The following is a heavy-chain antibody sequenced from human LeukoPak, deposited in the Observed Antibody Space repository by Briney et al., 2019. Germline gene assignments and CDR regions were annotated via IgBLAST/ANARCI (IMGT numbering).Heavy chain of an antibody. CDR3: VCYGSRIDAFDI. CDR1: GGSISSGGYS. CDR2: IYHSGST. Sequence: SQTLSLTCAVSGGSISSGGYSWSWIRQPPGKGLEWIGYIYHSGSTYYNPSLESRVTISVDRSKNQFSLKLSSVTAADTAAYYCVCYGSRIDAFDIWGQGTMVTVSS. D-gene: IGHD3-22*01. V-gene: IGHV4-30-2*01. J-gene: IGHJ3*02.